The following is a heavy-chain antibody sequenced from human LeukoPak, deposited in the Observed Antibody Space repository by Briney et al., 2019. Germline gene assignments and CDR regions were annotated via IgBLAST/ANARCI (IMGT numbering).Heavy chain of an antibody. Sequence: SETLSLTCAVYGVSFSGYYWSWIRQPPGKGLEWIWEINRSGSTNYNPSLKSRVTISVDTSKRHFSLKLSSVTAADTAVYYCARGRIAAAGKRGGGMDVWGQVTTVTVSS. CDR2: INRSGST. J-gene: IGHJ6*02. CDR1: GVSFSGYY. D-gene: IGHD6-13*01. CDR3: ARGRIAAAGKRGGGMDV. V-gene: IGHV4-34*01.